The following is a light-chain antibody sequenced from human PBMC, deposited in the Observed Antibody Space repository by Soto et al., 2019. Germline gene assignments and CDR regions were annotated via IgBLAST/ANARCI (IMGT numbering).Light chain of an antibody. CDR3: QQYSNWPLT. J-gene: IGKJ4*01. CDR2: GAS. Sequence: EVVLTHSPFTRSLSPGERATLACMASQSLLGLLAWYQQKPGQAPRLLIYGASTRATGVPARFSGSGSETDFTLTISSLEPEDFAVYYCQQYSNWPLTFGGGTKV. CDR1: QSLLGL. V-gene: IGKV3-11*01.